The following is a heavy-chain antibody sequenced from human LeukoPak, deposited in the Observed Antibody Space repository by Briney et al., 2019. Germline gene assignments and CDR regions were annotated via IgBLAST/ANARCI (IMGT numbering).Heavy chain of an antibody. Sequence: GESLKISCAASGFTFSKYGMHWVRQAPGKGLEWVAVSSYDATDKYYADSVKGRFTISRDNSKNTLYLQMNSLRAEDTAVYYCANLYGDYPDYWGQGTLVTVSS. J-gene: IGHJ4*02. CDR3: ANLYGDYPDY. V-gene: IGHV3-30*18. D-gene: IGHD4-17*01. CDR1: GFTFSKYG. CDR2: SSYDATDK.